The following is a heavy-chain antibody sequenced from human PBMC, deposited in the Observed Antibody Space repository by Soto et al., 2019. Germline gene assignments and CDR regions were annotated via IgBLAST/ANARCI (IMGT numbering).Heavy chain of an antibody. J-gene: IGHJ4*02. V-gene: IGHV4-31*03. CDR2: IYYSGST. D-gene: IGHD4-17*01. CDR1: GGSISSGGYY. CDR3: ARHHGDYEDYFDY. Sequence: SGTLSLTCTVSGGSISSGGYYWSWIRQHPGKGLEWIGYIYYSGSTYYNPSLKSRVTISVDTSKNQFSLKLSSVTAADTAVYYCARHHGDYEDYFDYWGQGTLVTVSS.